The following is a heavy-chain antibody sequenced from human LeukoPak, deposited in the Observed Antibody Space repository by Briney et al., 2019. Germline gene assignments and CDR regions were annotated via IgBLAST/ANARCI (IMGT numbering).Heavy chain of an antibody. D-gene: IGHD3-10*01. J-gene: IGHJ6*03. CDR2: INPSGGST. Sequence: ASVKVSCKTSGYSFTSYYIHWVRQAPGQGLEWMGIINPSGGSTSYAQKFQGRVTITADESTSTAYMELSSLRPEDTAVYYCARGAITPTPLYYYYYYYMDVWGKGTTVTISS. CDR3: ARGAITPTPLYYYYYYYMDV. CDR1: GYSFTSYY. V-gene: IGHV1-46*01.